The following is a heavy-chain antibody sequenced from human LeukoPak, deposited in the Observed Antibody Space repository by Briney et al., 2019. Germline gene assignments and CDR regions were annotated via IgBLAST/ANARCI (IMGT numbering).Heavy chain of an antibody. D-gene: IGHD3-3*01. CDR3: ARGAYDFWSGRPTDY. CDR1: GFTVSSNY. V-gene: IGHV3-53*01. Sequence: GGSLRLSCAASGFTVSSNYMSWVRQAPGKGLEWVSVIYSGGSTYYADSVKGRFTISRDNSKNTLYLQMNSLRAEDTAVYYCARGAYDFWSGRPTDYWGQGTPVTVSS. J-gene: IGHJ4*02. CDR2: IYSGGST.